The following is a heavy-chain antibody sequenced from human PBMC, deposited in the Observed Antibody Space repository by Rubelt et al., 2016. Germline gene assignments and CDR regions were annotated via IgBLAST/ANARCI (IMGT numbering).Heavy chain of an antibody. Sequence: EVQLVQSGAEVKKPGESLRISCKGSGYSFTNYWISWVRQMPGKGLEWMGRIDPSDSYTNYSPPCQDHVTISADKSISTAYLQWSSLKASDTAMYYCARDRVLGDIVVVSLGYWGQGTLVTVSS. CDR1: GYSFTNYW. V-gene: IGHV5-10-1*03. D-gene: IGHD2-21*01. J-gene: IGHJ4*02. CDR3: ARDRVLGDIVVVSLGY. CDR2: IDPSDSYT.